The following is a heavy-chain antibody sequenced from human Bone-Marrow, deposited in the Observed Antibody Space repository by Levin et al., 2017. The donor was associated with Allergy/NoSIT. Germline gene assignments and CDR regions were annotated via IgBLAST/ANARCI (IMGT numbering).Heavy chain of an antibody. CDR1: GFIFSDYY. Sequence: GGSLRLSCTTSGFIFSDYYISWVRQAPGKGLEWLSYIGPSSRYTNYADSVKGRFTISRDNAKNSLYLQMNSLRAEDTAVYYCARGGGRRYCRGGNCYPEIWCFDLWGRGTLVTVSS. D-gene: IGHD2-15*01. CDR3: ARGGGRRYCRGGNCYPEIWCFDL. CDR2: IGPSSRYT. J-gene: IGHJ2*01. V-gene: IGHV3-11*05.